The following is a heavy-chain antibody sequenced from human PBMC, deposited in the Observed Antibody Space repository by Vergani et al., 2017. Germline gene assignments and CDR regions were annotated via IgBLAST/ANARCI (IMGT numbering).Heavy chain of an antibody. J-gene: IGHJ5*02. CDR1: GDSVSSNSAA. CDR2: TYYRSKWYN. Sequence: QVQLQQSGPGLVKPSQTLSLTCAISGDSVSSNSAAWNWIRQSPSRGLEWLGRTYYRSKWYNDYAVSVKSRITINPDTSKNQFSLQLNSVTPEDTAVNYCATKRYDIFARGWKNWFDPWGQGSLVTVSS. V-gene: IGHV6-1*01. D-gene: IGHD3-9*01. CDR3: ATKRYDIFARGWKNWFDP.